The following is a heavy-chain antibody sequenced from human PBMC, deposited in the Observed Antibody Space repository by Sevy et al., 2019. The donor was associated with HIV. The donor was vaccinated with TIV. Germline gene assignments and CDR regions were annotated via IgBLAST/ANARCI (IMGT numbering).Heavy chain of an antibody. CDR2: ILYEGINK. Sequence: GGSLRFSCAASGFSFDRYGMHWVRQAPGKGLEWVAVILYEGINKDYGDSVRGRFTISRDNSKNTLYLQMNSLRVDDRAVYYCATGRDYGSGSYDYWGPGTLVTVSS. CDR1: GFSFDRYG. CDR3: ATGRDYGSGSYDY. V-gene: IGHV3-33*01. J-gene: IGHJ4*02. D-gene: IGHD3-10*01.